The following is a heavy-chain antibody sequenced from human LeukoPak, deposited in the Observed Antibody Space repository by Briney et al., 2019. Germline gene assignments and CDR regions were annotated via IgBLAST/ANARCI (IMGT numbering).Heavy chain of an antibody. V-gene: IGHV3-23*01. CDR3: AKYGDYWGDY. D-gene: IGHD4-17*01. CDR2: ISGSGGNT. J-gene: IGHJ4*02. CDR1: GFTFSNYA. Sequence: SGGSLRLSCAASGFTFSNYAMSWVRQAPGKGLEWVSNISGSGGNTQYADSVKGRFTISRDNSKNTLYMKMNSLRAEDTTIYYCAKYGDYWGDYWGQGTLVTVSS.